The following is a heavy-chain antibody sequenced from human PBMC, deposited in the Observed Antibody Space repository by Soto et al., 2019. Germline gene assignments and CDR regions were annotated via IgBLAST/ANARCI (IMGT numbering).Heavy chain of an antibody. CDR2: IIPILGIA. D-gene: IGHD3-10*01. Sequence: QVQLVQSGAEVKKPGSSVKVSCKASGGTFSSYTISWVRQAPGQGLEWMGRIIPILGIANYAQKFQGRVTIXAXXSTSTAYMELSSLRSEDTAVYYCARAGAYYYGMDVWGQGTTVTVSS. CDR3: ARAGAYYYGMDV. J-gene: IGHJ6*02. V-gene: IGHV1-69*02. CDR1: GGTFSSYT.